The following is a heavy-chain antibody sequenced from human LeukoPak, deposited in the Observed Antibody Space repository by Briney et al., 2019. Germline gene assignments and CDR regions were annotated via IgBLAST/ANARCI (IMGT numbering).Heavy chain of an antibody. J-gene: IGHJ4*02. CDR1: GDSIGTYY. CDR3: ARLRSTSWYPTAFDV. CDR2: IYHSGST. V-gene: IGHV4-59*01. Sequence: KSSETLSLTCTVSGDSIGTYYWSWVRQPPGKGLEWIGYIYHSGSTNYNPSLKSRVTISVDTSKNQFSLKLTSLTAADTAVYYCARLRSTSWYPTAFDVWGQGTLVTVSS. D-gene: IGHD6-13*01.